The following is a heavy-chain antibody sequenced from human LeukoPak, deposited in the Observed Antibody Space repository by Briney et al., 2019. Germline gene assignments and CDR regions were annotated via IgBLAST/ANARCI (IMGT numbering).Heavy chain of an antibody. V-gene: IGHV5-51*01. CDR1: GYSFTSYW. CDR2: IYPGDSDT. D-gene: IGHD5-24*01. CDR3: ARHGDGYNYDYYYGMDV. Sequence: PGESLKISCKGSGYSFTSYWIGWVRQMPGKGLEWMGIIYPGDSDTRYSPSFQGQVTISPDKSISTAYLQWSSLKASDTAMYYCARHGDGYNYDYYYGMDVWGQGTTVTVSS. J-gene: IGHJ6*02.